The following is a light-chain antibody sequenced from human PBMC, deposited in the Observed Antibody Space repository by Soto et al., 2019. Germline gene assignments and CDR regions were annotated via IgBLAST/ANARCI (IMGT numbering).Light chain of an antibody. CDR1: SSDVGGSNL. V-gene: IGLV2-14*02. J-gene: IGLJ1*01. CDR2: EGD. CDR3: CSYTTSDTRQIV. Sequence: QSVLTQPASVCGSPGQSITISCSGTSSDVGGSNLVSWYQQHPGKAPKLIIFEGDRRPSGVSGRFSGSKSGNTASLTISGLQAEDEADYYCCSYTTSDTRQIVFGTGTKVTVL.